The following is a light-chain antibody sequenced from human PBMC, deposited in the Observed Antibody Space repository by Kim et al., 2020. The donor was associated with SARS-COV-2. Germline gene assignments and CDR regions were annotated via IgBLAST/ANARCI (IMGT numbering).Light chain of an antibody. CDR2: GES. CDR3: LQHSTYPIT. J-gene: IGKJ5*01. Sequence: ASVGDRVTITCRASQDIRNDLGWYQQNPGRAPKRLIYGESSLQCGVPSRFSGSGSGTEFTLTISSVQPEDFATYFCLQHSTYPITFGQGTRLEIK. CDR1: QDIRND. V-gene: IGKV1-17*01.